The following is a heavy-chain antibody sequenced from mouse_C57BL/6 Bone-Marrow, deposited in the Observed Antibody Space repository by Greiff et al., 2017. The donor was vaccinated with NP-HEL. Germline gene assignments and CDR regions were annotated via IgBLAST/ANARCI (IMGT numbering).Heavy chain of an antibody. J-gene: IGHJ4*01. CDR3: ERELGRAMDY. CDR1: GFTFSDYG. D-gene: IGHD4-1*01. V-gene: IGHV5-17*01. CDR2: ISRGSSTI. Sequence: EVKLMESGGGLVKPGGSLKLSCAASGFTFSDYGMHWVRQAPEKGLEWVAYISRGSSTIYYADTVKGRFTISRDNAKNTLFLQMTSLRSEDTAMYYCERELGRAMDYWGQGTSVTVSS.